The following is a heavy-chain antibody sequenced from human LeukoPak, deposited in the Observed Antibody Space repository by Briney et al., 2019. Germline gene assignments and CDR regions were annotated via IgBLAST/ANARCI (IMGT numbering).Heavy chain of an antibody. CDR3: ARHGSITMVRGRLRYFYMDV. CDR1: GFTFSSYS. CDR2: INSDGSST. Sequence: PGGSLRLSCAASGFTFSSYSMNWVRQAPGKGLVWVSRINSDGSSTSYADSVKGRFTISRDNAKNTLYLQMNSLRAEDTAVYYCARHGSITMVRGRLRYFYMDVWGKGTTVTISS. J-gene: IGHJ6*03. V-gene: IGHV3-74*01. D-gene: IGHD3-10*01.